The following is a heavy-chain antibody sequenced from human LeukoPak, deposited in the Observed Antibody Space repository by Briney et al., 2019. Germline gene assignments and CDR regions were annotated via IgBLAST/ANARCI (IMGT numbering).Heavy chain of an antibody. CDR1: GVSISNYY. CDR3: ARGGASSKFFDA. Sequence: SETLSLTCSVSGVSISNYYWSWIRQPPGKGLEWIAFIYYDGTTNYNPSLKSRATISVGTSKNQYSLNLISVTPADTAVYYCARGGASSKFFDAWGQGILVTVSS. CDR2: IYYDGTT. J-gene: IGHJ4*02. V-gene: IGHV4-59*01. D-gene: IGHD6-6*01.